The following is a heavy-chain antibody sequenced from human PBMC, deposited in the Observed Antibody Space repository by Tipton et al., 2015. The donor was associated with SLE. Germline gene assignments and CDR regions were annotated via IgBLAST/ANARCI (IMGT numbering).Heavy chain of an antibody. CDR1: GFTFSNYE. D-gene: IGHD6-19*01. CDR3: ARDLAVPLGGFHI. Sequence: SLRLSCAASGFTFSNYEMNWVRQAPGKGLEWVSYISSSGSTIYYADSVKGRFTSSRDNAKNSLYLQMNSLRAEDTSVYYCARDLAVPLGGFHIWGQGTMVTVSS. V-gene: IGHV3-48*03. CDR2: ISSSGSTI. J-gene: IGHJ3*02.